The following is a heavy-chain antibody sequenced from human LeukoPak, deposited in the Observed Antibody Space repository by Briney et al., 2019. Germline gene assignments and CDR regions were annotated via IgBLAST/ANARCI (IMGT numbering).Heavy chain of an antibody. D-gene: IGHD1-26*01. CDR1: GFTLSNAW. Sequence: PGGSLRLSCAASGFTLSNAWMTWVRQAPGKGLEWGGRLKSKSDGGTADYAAPVKGRFTISRDDSGNTLYLQMHSLKTEDTAVYYCTTVRRWEPDYWGQGTLVTVSS. J-gene: IGHJ4*02. CDR2: LKSKSDGGTA. V-gene: IGHV3-15*01. CDR3: TTVRRWEPDY.